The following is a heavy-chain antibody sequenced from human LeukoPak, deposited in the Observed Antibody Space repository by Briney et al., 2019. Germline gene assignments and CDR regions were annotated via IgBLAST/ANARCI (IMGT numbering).Heavy chain of an antibody. CDR3: AGDRQDIVVVVAATGGGYFDY. V-gene: IGHV3-30-3*01. J-gene: IGHJ4*02. Sequence: GRSLRLSCAASGFTFSSYAMHWVRQALGKGLEWVAVISYDGSNKYYADSVKGRFTISRDNSKNTLYLQMNSLRAEDTAVYYCAGDRQDIVVVVAATGGGYFDYWGQGTLVTVSS. CDR2: ISYDGSNK. CDR1: GFTFSSYA. D-gene: IGHD2-15*01.